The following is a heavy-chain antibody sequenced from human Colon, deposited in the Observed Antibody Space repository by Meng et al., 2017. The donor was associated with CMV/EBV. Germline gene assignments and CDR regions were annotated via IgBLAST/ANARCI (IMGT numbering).Heavy chain of an antibody. CDR1: GGSFSDNNYY. Sequence: SETLSLTCTVSGGSFSDNNYYWGWIRQPPGKGLEWIGSFHYSESTYYNPSLKHRVTISIDTSKNQFSLRLTYVTAADTAVYYCAKAGGGVAPAATVAFDVWGQGTMVTVSS. CDR3: AKAGGGVAPAATVAFDV. J-gene: IGHJ3*01. D-gene: IGHD2-2*01. CDR2: FHYSEST. V-gene: IGHV4-39*07.